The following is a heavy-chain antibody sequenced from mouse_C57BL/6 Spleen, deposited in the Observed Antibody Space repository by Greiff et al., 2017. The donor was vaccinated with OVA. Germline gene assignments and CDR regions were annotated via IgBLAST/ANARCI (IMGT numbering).Heavy chain of an antibody. J-gene: IGHJ4*01. Sequence: QVQLQQSGPELVKPGASVKISCKASGYAFSSSWMNWVKQRPGKGLEWIGRIYPGDGDTNYNGKFKGKATLTADKSSSTAYMQLSSLSSEDSAVXFCARAHYYGSSYAMDYWGQGTSVTVSS. V-gene: IGHV1-82*01. CDR2: IYPGDGDT. D-gene: IGHD1-1*01. CDR1: GYAFSSSW. CDR3: ARAHYYGSSYAMDY.